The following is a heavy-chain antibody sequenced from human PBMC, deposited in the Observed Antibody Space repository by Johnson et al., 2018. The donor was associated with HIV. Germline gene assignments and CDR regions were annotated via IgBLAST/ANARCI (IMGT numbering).Heavy chain of an antibody. CDR2: ISGGSAGT. CDR1: GFTFSDYY. CDR3: ARPDSSSARAHDAFHI. D-gene: IGHD6-6*01. V-gene: IGHV3-11*04. J-gene: IGHJ3*02. Sequence: QVHLVESGGGLVKPGGSLRLSCVGSGFTFSDYYMSWVRQAPGKGLEWIAYISGGSAGTFYADSVKGRFTISRDNAKNSLYLQMNSLRAEDTAVYYCARPDSSSARAHDAFHIWGQGTMVTVSS.